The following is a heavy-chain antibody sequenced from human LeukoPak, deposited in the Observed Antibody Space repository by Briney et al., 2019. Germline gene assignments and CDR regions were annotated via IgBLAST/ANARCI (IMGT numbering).Heavy chain of an antibody. J-gene: IGHJ3*02. CDR3: ARDSTGWQADSFDI. D-gene: IGHD2-8*02. V-gene: IGHV3-7*01. Sequence: GGSLRLSCVASGFTFSSHRMSWVRQAPGKGLEWVAGIKQDGSEQNYVDSVRGRFTISRDNDKNSVYLQMNSLRVDDTAVYFCARDSTGWQADSFDIWGQGTMVTVSS. CDR1: GFTFSSHR. CDR2: IKQDGSEQ.